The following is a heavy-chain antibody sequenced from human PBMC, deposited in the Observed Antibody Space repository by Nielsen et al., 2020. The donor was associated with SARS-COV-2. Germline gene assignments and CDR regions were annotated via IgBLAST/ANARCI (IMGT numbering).Heavy chain of an antibody. V-gene: IGHV4-31*03. CDR1: GGSISSGGYY. D-gene: IGHD1-26*01. J-gene: IGHJ3*02. CDR3: ARKTSGSHLRHAFDI. Sequence: SETLSLTCTVSGGSISSGGYYWSWIRQHPGKGLEWIGYIYYSGSTYYNPSLKSRVTISVDTSKNQFSLKLSSVTAADTAVYYCARKTSGSHLRHAFDIWGQGTMVTVSS. CDR2: IYYSGST.